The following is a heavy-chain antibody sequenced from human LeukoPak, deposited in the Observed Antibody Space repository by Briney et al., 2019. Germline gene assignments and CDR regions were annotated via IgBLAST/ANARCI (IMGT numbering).Heavy chain of an antibody. CDR1: GGTFSSYA. CDR3: AREIGVQLWLRNNWFDP. D-gene: IGHD5-18*01. CDR2: IIPIFGTA. Sequence: SVKVSCKASGGTFSSYAISWVRQAPGQGLEWMGGIIPIFGTANYAQKFQGRVTVTADESTSTAYMELSSLRSEDTAVYYCAREIGVQLWLRNNWFDPWGQGTLVTVSS. V-gene: IGHV1-69*01. J-gene: IGHJ5*02.